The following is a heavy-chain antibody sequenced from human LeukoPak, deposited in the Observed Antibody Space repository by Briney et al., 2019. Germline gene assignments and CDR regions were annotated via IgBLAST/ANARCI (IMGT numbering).Heavy chain of an antibody. CDR3: ARVARRILTASDAFDI. CDR2: INPSGGST. D-gene: IGHD3-9*01. Sequence: ASVKVSCKASGYTFTSYYMHWVRQVPGQGLEWMGIINPSGGSTSYAQKFQGRVTMTRDTSTSTVYMELSSLRSEDTAVYYCARVARRILTASDAFDIWGQGTMVTVSS. CDR1: GYTFTSYY. J-gene: IGHJ3*02. V-gene: IGHV1-46*01.